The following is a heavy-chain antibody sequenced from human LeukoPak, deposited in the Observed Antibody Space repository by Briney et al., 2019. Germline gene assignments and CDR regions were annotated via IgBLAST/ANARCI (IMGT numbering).Heavy chain of an antibody. CDR1: GGSISTYY. CDR3: AREEALGSGSFDY. Sequence: SETLSLTCTVSGGSISTYYWSWIRQPPGKGLEWIGYIYYSGSTNYNPSLKSRVTISVDTSKKQFSLKLGSVTAADTAVYYCAREEALGSGSFDYWGQGTLVTVSS. CDR2: IYYSGST. V-gene: IGHV4-59*13. D-gene: IGHD1-26*01. J-gene: IGHJ4*02.